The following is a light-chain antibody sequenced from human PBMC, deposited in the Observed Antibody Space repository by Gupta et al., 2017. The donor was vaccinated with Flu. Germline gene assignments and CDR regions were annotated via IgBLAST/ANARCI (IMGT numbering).Light chain of an antibody. CDR1: KTVGSTY. Sequence: EVVLTHSPRTLSLSPGESANLSRSATKTVGSTYLAWYQQRPGQAPRVLIYGASSRATGVPARFSGSGAGTEFTLTINRLEAEDFAVYYCRQEGNSRHTFGRGTKVEIK. J-gene: IGKJ4*01. V-gene: IGKV3-20*01. CDR2: GAS. CDR3: RQEGNSRHT.